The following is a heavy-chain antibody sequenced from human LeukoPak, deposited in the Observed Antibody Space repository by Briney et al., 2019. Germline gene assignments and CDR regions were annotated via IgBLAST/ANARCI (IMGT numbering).Heavy chain of an antibody. Sequence: TGGSLRLSCAASGFTFSSYWMSWVRQAPGKGLEWVANIKQDGSEKYYVDSVKGRFTISRDNAKNSLYLQMNSLRAEDTAVYYCARDSENCSGGSCYSGFDYWGQGTLVTVSS. CDR1: GFTFSSYW. V-gene: IGHV3-7*01. D-gene: IGHD2-15*01. J-gene: IGHJ4*02. CDR2: IKQDGSEK. CDR3: ARDSENCSGGSCYSGFDY.